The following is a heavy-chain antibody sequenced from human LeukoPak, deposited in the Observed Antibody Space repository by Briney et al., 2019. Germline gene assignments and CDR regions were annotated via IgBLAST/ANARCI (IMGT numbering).Heavy chain of an antibody. V-gene: IGHV1-2*02. D-gene: IGHD5-12*01. Sequence: ASVKVSCKASGYTFTGYYIGWVRQAPGQGLEWMGWINPDSGGTNFAQKFQGRVTMTRDTSISTAYMELNRLRSDDTAVYYCARGHHIGSPGHWFDPWGQGTLVIVSS. CDR2: INPDSGGT. J-gene: IGHJ5*02. CDR1: GYTFTGYY. CDR3: ARGHHIGSPGHWFDP.